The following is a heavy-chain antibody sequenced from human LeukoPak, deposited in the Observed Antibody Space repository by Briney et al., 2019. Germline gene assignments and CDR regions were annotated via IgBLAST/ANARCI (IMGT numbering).Heavy chain of an antibody. D-gene: IGHD6-19*01. J-gene: IGHJ4*02. CDR2: IIPIFGTA. CDR3: AKDHLPGIVVAGRDY. Sequence: SVKVSCKASGGTFSSYAISWVRQAPGQGLEWMGGIIPIFGTANYAQKFQGRVTITADESTSTAYMELSSLRSEDTAVYYCAKDHLPGIVVAGRDYWGQGTLVTVSS. V-gene: IGHV1-69*13. CDR1: GGTFSSYA.